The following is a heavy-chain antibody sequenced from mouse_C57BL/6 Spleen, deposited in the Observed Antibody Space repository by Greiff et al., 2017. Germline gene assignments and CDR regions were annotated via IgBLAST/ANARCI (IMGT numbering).Heavy chain of an antibody. CDR2: INPSNGGT. CDR1: GYTFTSYW. V-gene: IGHV1-53*01. CDR3: ARAPYDYGSSGYFDN. D-gene: IGHD1-1*01. J-gene: IGHJ2*01. Sequence: VQLQQPGTELVKPGASVKLSCKASGYTFTSYWMHWVKQRPGQGLEWIGNINPSNGGTNYNEKFKSRATLTVDKCSSTAYLQLSSLTSEDSAVYDCARAPYDYGSSGYFDNWGQGTTLTVSS.